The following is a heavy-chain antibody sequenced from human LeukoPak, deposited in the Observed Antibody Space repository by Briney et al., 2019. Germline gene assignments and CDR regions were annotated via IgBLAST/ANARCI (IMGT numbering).Heavy chain of an antibody. J-gene: IGHJ4*02. CDR1: GGTFSSYA. CDR2: IIPIFGTA. V-gene: IGHV1-69*05. CDR3: ASGGVAVVVFDY. D-gene: IGHD6-19*01. Sequence: ASVKVSCKASGGTFSSYAISWVRQAPGQGLEWMGRIIPIFGTANYAQKFQGRVTITTDESTSTAYMELSSLRSEDTAVYYCASGGVAVVVFDYWGQGTLVTVSS.